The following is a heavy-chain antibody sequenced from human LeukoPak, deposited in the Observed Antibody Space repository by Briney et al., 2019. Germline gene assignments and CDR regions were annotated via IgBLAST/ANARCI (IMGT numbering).Heavy chain of an antibody. J-gene: IGHJ4*02. Sequence: GGSLRLSCAASGFTFSSYSMNWVRQAPGKGLEWVSSISSSSSYIYYADSVKGRFTISRDNAKNSLYLQMNSLRAEDTALYYCARAEPLWELRTGFDYWGQGTLVTVSS. CDR3: ARAEPLWELRTGFDY. V-gene: IGHV3-21*04. CDR1: GFTFSSYS. D-gene: IGHD1-26*01. CDR2: ISSSSSYI.